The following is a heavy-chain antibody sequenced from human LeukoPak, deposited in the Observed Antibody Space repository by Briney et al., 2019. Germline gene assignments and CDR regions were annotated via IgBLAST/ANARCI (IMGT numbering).Heavy chain of an antibody. J-gene: IGHJ5*02. CDR3: ARGGYDILTGYNWFDP. CDR1: GGSISSGSYY. D-gene: IGHD3-9*01. Sequence: PSQTLSLTCTVSGGSISSGSYYGSWIRQPTGKGLEWIGRIYTSGSTNYNPSVKSRVTISVDTSKNQYSLKLSSVTAADTAVYYCARGGYDILTGYNWFDPWGQGTLVTVSS. CDR2: IYTSGST. V-gene: IGHV4-61*02.